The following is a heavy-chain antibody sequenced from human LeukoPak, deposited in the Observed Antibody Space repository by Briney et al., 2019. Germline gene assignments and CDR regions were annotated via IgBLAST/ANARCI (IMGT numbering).Heavy chain of an antibody. V-gene: IGHV4-39*07. J-gene: IGHJ4*02. Sequence: SETLSLTCTVSGGSISTSNYYWGWIRQPPGKGLEWIGNIFYSGSTYYSPSLRSRVTISLDTSRNQFSLKLNSVTAADTAVYYYARDSGGSYYFNSEIDYWGQGTLVTVSS. D-gene: IGHD1-26*01. CDR1: GGSISTSNYY. CDR3: ARDSGGSYYFNSEIDY. CDR2: IFYSGST.